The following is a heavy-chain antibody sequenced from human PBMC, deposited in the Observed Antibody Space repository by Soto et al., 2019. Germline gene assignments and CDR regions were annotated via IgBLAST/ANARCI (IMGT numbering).Heavy chain of an antibody. CDR2: MYYTGVT. V-gene: IGHV4-61*01. D-gene: IGHD3-10*01. CDR3: ARGGEPLGYYGLDV. J-gene: IGHJ6*02. Sequence: SETLSLTCSVSGGSVRRGNHFWNWIRQPPGRRLEWLGYMYYTGVTNYNPSLKSRVSMSVDTSKNQFSLKLTSLTAADTAVYYCARGGEPLGYYGLDVWGQGITVTVSS. CDR1: GGSVRRGNHF.